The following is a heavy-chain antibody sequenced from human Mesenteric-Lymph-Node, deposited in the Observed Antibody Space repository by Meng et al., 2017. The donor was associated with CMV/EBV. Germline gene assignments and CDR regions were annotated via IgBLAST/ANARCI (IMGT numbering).Heavy chain of an antibody. J-gene: IGHJ4*02. CDR1: FTFADAW. CDR2: IKTKADGGTT. Sequence: FTFADAWMNWVRQAPGKGLEWVGRIKTKADGGTTLYAAPLKGRFTISRDDSKNTLYLQMNSLKTEDTAVYYCTTDFDYSGSGSYRYWGQGTLVTVSS. CDR3: TTDFDYSGSGSYRY. V-gene: IGHV3-15*01. D-gene: IGHD3-10*01.